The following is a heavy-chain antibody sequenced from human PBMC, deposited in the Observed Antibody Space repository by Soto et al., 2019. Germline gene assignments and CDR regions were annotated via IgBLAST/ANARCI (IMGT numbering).Heavy chain of an antibody. D-gene: IGHD2-15*01. J-gene: IGHJ4*02. V-gene: IGHV3-30-3*01. Sequence: QVQLVESGGGVVQPGRSLSLSCAASGFTFSSYAIHCVRQAPGKGLEWVAVITSDGSSKYYTDYVKGRFTITRDNSQNTVFLQMNSLRAEDTAVYYCATEVVEAAGSDYWGQGTLVTVSS. CDR2: ITSDGSSK. CDR1: GFTFSSYA. CDR3: ATEVVEAAGSDY.